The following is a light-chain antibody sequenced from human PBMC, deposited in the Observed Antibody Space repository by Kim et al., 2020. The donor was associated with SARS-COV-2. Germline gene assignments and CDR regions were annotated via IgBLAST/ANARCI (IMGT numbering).Light chain of an antibody. Sequence: SVSPRERATLSCRASQTITSNLAGYQKKPGQAPRLLIHGAVTRATGVPARFSGSGFGTEFTLTISSLQSEDSAFYYCHQYNHWPYTFVQGTKLEI. CDR2: GAV. CDR3: HQYNHWPYT. J-gene: IGKJ2*01. V-gene: IGKV3-15*01. CDR1: QTITSN.